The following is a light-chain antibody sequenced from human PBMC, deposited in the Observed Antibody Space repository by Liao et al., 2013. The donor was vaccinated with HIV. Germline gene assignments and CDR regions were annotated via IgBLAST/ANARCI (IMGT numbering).Light chain of an antibody. CDR3: QSADSSGTYRVV. V-gene: IGLV3-25*03. CDR1: ALPKQF. CDR2: KDS. Sequence: SYELTQPPSVSVSPGQTARITCSGDALPKQFASWYQQKPGQAPVLVIYKDSERPSGIPDRFSVSSSGTTVTLTISGVQAEDEADYYCQSADSSGTYRVVFGGGTKLTVL. J-gene: IGLJ2*01.